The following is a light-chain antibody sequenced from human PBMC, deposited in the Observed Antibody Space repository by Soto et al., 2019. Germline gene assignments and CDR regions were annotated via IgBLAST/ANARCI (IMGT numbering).Light chain of an antibody. J-gene: IGKJ5*01. CDR1: QTISDW. Sequence: DIQMTQSPSPLSASVGDRVTITCRASQTISDWLAWYQQKPGKAPKPLIYKTSILEPGVPSRFSGSGSGTESTLTIRSLQPDDFAMYYCQQYNSDSVIFGQGTRLEIK. CDR2: KTS. CDR3: QQYNSDSVI. V-gene: IGKV1-5*03.